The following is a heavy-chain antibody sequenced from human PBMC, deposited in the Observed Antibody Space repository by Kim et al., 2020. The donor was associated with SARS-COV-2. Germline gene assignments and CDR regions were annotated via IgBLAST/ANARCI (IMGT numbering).Heavy chain of an antibody. J-gene: IGHJ4*02. Sequence: TKYRRKGQGRVIMTTDTSTNTAYMELWSLRSDDTAMYYCARGAYGDVSFDYWGQGTLVSVSS. CDR3: ARGAYGDVSFDY. CDR2: T. V-gene: IGHV1-18*01. D-gene: IGHD4-17*01.